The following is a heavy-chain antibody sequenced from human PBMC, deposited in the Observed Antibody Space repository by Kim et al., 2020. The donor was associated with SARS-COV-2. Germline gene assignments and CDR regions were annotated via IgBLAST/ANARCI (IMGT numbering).Heavy chain of an antibody. V-gene: IGHV4-34*01. CDR1: GGSFSGYW. J-gene: IGHJ4*02. CDR3: ARHTYGTDEAAPDY. Sequence: SETLSLTCAVYGGSFSGYWWSWIRQSPGKGLEWIAEISHSGSTNYNPSLKSRVTISVDTSKNQFSLNMRSVTAADAAVYYCARHTYGTDEAAPDYWGQGTLVTVSS. D-gene: IGHD2-8*01. CDR2: ISHSGST.